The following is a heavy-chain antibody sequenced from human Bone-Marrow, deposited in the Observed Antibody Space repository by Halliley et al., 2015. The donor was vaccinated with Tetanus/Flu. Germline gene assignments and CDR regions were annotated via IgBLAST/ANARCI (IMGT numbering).Heavy chain of an antibody. CDR3: ARGWGSSWLLYFDY. Sequence: VANIKQDGSEKYYVDSVQGRFTISRDNAKNSLSRQMNNLRAEDTAVYYCARGWGSSWLLYFDYWGQGTLVPVSS. D-gene: IGHD3-16*01. CDR2: IKQDGSEK. V-gene: IGHV3-7*04. J-gene: IGHJ4*02.